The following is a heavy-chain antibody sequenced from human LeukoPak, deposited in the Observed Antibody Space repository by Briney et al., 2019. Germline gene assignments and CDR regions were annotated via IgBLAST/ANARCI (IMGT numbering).Heavy chain of an antibody. V-gene: IGHV3-48*04. CDR1: GFTFSDYS. CDR2: ISTRSSTT. CDR3: ARRGNCFNWHFDL. J-gene: IGHJ2*01. Sequence: GGSLRLSCAASGFTFSDYSMSWVRQAPGKGLEWVTYISTRSSTTQYAESLEGRFTTSRDNAKNSLYLQMSSLRGEDTAVYYCARRGNCFNWHFDLWGRGTLVTVSS. D-gene: IGHD1-1*01.